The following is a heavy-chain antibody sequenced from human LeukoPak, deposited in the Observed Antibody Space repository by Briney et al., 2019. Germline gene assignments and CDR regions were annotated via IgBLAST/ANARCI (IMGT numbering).Heavy chain of an antibody. CDR2: IYNSGST. Sequence: PSETLSLTCTVPGGSISTYYWSWIRQPPGKGLEWIGYIYNSGSTNYNPSLKSRVTISVDTSKNQFSLKLSSVTAADTAVYYCARENSNSWYLDYWGQGTLVTVSS. CDR1: GGSISTYY. J-gene: IGHJ4*02. D-gene: IGHD6-13*01. CDR3: ARENSNSWYLDY. V-gene: IGHV4-59*01.